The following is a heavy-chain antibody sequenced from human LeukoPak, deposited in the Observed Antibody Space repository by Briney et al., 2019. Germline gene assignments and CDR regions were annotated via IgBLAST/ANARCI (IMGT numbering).Heavy chain of an antibody. Sequence: GGTLRLSCAASGFTFSSYEMNWVRQAPGKGLEWVSYISSSGSATYYADSVKGRFTISRDNAKSSLYLQMNSLRAEDTAVYYCARGYSYGSNTDYWGQGTLVSASS. CDR1: GFTFSSYE. D-gene: IGHD5-18*01. CDR2: ISSSGSAT. J-gene: IGHJ4*02. V-gene: IGHV3-48*03. CDR3: ARGYSYGSNTDY.